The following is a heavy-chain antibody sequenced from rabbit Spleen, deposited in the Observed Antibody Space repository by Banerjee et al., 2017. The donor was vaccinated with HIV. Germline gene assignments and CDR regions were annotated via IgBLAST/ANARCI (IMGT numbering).Heavy chain of an antibody. CDR2: INAVTGKA. V-gene: IGHV1S45*01. D-gene: IGHD4-1*01. CDR1: GFSFSNKAV. J-gene: IGHJ4*01. CDR3: ARELAGVIGWNFGW. Sequence: QEQLVESGGGLVKPEGSLKLSCTASGFSFSNKAVMCWVRQAPGKGLEWIACINAVTGKAVYASWAKGRYTFSKTSSTTVTLQMTSLTAADTATYFCARELAGVIGWNFGWWGPSTLVTVS.